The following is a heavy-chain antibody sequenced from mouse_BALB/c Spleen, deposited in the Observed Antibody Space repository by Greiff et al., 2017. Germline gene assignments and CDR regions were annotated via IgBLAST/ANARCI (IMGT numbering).Heavy chain of an antibody. V-gene: IGHV1-54*01. CDR3: ARSGLVRAWFAY. D-gene: IGHD1-1*01. Sequence: QVQLKQSGAELVRPGTSVKVSCKASGYAFTNYLIEWVKQRPGQGLEWIGVINPGSGGTNYNEKFKGKATLTADKSSSTAYMQLSSLTSDDSAVYFCARSGLVRAWFAYWGQGTLVTVSA. CDR1: GYAFTNYL. J-gene: IGHJ3*01. CDR2: INPGSGGT.